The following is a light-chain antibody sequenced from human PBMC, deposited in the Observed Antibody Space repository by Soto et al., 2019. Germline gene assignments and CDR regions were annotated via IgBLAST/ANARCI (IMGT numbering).Light chain of an antibody. Sequence: DIVLTQSPGTLSLSPGERATLSCRASQIISSTYLGWYQQKPGQAPRLLIYGASSRATGIPDRFSGSGSGTDFNLTISSLEPEDFAVYYCQHYGTSLYTFGQGTKLEIK. CDR2: GAS. CDR3: QHYGTSLYT. CDR1: QIISSTY. V-gene: IGKV3-20*01. J-gene: IGKJ2*01.